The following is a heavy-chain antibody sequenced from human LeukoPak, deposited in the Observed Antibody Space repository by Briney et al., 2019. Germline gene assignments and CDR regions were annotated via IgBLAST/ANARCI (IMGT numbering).Heavy chain of an antibody. D-gene: IGHD1-26*01. V-gene: IGHV1-46*01. CDR3: ARQKVEWELLPWSAFDI. J-gene: IGHJ3*02. CDR1: GGTFSSYA. Sequence: GASVKVSCKASGGTFSSYAISWVRQAPGQGLEWMGIINPSGGSTTYAQKFQGRVTMTRDTSTSTVYMDLSSLRSEDTAVYYCARQKVEWELLPWSAFDIWGQGTMITVSS. CDR2: INPSGGST.